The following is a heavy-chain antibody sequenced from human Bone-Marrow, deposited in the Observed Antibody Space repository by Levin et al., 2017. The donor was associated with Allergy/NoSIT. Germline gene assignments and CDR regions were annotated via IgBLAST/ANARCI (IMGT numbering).Heavy chain of an antibody. J-gene: IGHJ4*02. CDR2: IRGRGDTT. Sequence: GGSLRLSCVVSGFTLSDYGTSWVRQAPGKGLEWVSSIRGRGDTTYYADSVKGRFTISRDNSKNTLYLQMNNLRAEDTALYYCASRPGEDPYYFDYWGQGTLVTVSS. CDR3: ASRPGEDPYYFDY. CDR1: GFTLSDYG. V-gene: IGHV3-23*01. D-gene: IGHD7-27*01.